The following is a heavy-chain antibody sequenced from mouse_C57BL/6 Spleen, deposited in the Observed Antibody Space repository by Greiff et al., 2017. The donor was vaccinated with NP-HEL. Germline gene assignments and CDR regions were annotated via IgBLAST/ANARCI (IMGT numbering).Heavy chain of an antibody. CDR2: ISYDGSN. D-gene: IGHD2-4*01. Sequence: ESGPGLVKPSQSLSLTCSVTGYSITSGYYWNWIRQFPGNKLEWMGYISYDGSNNYNPSLKNRISITRDTSKNQFFLKLNSVTTEDTATYYWAREWRSAYDYDDGYAMDYWGQGTSVTVSS. CDR3: AREWRSAYDYDDGYAMDY. J-gene: IGHJ4*01. V-gene: IGHV3-6*01. CDR1: GYSITSGYY.